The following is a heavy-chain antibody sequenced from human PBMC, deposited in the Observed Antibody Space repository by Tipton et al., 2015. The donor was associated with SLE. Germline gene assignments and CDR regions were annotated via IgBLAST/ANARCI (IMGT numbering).Heavy chain of an antibody. CDR1: GGSISSRDYH. CDR3: ARRSVNYYYGMDV. CDR2: IYYSGST. J-gene: IGHJ6*02. Sequence: TLSLTCTVFGGSISSRDYHWGWIRQPPGKGLEWIGNIYYSGSTYYNPSLKSRLTISVATSKNQFSLKLSSVTAADTAVYYCARRSVNYYYGMDVWGQGTTVTVSS. V-gene: IGHV4-39*01.